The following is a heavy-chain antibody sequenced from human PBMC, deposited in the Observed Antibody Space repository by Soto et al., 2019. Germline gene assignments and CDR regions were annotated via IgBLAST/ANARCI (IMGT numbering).Heavy chain of an antibody. J-gene: IGHJ4*02. V-gene: IGHV1-45*02. CDR2: ITPFSGDV. Sequence: SVKVSCKALGNTFTYRYLHWVRQAPGQALEWMGWITPFSGDVHYAQKFQERVTITRDRSINTAYMQMSSLRSEDTAMYFCAVGGAGSGPFTWELPDHWGQGTLVTVSS. CDR1: GNTFTYRY. CDR3: AVGGAGSGPFTWELPDH. D-gene: IGHD1-26*01.